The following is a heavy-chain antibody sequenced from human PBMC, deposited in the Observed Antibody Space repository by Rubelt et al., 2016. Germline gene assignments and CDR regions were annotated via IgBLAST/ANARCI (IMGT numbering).Heavy chain of an antibody. V-gene: IGHV4-39*01. J-gene: IGHJ5*02. CDR3: AGQSPSHANWFDP. CDR1: GGSVISDTFY. CDR2: IYYSGTT. Sequence: QLQLQESGPGLVKPSETLSLTCTVSGGSVISDTFYWGWIRQPPGKGLEWIGSIYYSGTTYYNPSLKSRVIISGDTSKNQVAWRLGTVADADTAVYYWAGQSPSHANWFDPWGQGTLVTVSS.